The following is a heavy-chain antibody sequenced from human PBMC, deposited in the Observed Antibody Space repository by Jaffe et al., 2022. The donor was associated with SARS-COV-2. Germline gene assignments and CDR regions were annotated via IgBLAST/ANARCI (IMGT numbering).Heavy chain of an antibody. J-gene: IGHJ6*03. CDR2: ISYDGSKE. Sequence: QVQLVESGGGVVQPGRSLRLSCAAPGFTFSSYAMHWVRQGPGKGLEWVAVISYDGSKEYYAESVKGRFTISRDNSKKTLYLQVNSLREDDTAVYYCARGRWELERVSQRGYNMDVWGKGTTVTVSS. V-gene: IGHV3-30*04. CDR1: GFTFSSYA. CDR3: ARGRWELERVSQRGYNMDV. D-gene: IGHD1-1*01.